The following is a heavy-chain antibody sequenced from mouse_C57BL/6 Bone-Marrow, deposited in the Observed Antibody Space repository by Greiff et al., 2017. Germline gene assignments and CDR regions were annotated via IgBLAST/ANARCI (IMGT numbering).Heavy chain of an antibody. Sequence: DVKLVESGGDLVKPGGSLKLSCAASGFTFSSYGMSWVRQTPDKRLEWVATISSGGSYTYYPDSVKGRFPISRDNAKNTLYLQMSSLKSEVTAMYCCAKPYSSSLAWFAYWGQGTLVTVSA. CDR2: ISSGGSYT. V-gene: IGHV5-6*02. J-gene: IGHJ3*01. CDR3: AKPYSSSLAWFAY. CDR1: GFTFSSYG. D-gene: IGHD1-1*01.